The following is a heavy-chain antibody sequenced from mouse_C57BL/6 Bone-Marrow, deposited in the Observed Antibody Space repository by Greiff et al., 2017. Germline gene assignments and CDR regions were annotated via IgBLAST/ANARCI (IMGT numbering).Heavy chain of an antibody. V-gene: IGHV1-64*01. J-gene: IGHJ3*01. D-gene: IGHD1-2*01. CDR2: IHPNSGST. Sequence: QVQLQQPGAELVKPGASVKLSCKASGYTFTSYWMHLVKQRPGQGLEWIGMIHPNSGSTNYNEKFKSKATLTVDKSSSTAYMQLSSLTSEDSAVYYCARPTGSWFAYWGQGTLVTVSA. CDR1: GYTFTSYW. CDR3: ARPTGSWFAY.